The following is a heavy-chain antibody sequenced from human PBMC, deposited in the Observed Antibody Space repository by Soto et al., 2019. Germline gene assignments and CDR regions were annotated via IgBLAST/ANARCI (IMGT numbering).Heavy chain of an antibody. CDR1: GFTFSSYA. Sequence: VGSLRLSCAASGFTFSSYAMHWVRQAPGKGLEWVAVISYDGSNKYYADSVKGRFTISRDNSKNTLYLQMNSLRAEDTAVYYCARDSSTSSSWFPAYFDYWGQGTLVTVSS. J-gene: IGHJ4*02. CDR3: ARDSSTSSSWFPAYFDY. CDR2: ISYDGSNK. V-gene: IGHV3-30-3*01. D-gene: IGHD6-13*01.